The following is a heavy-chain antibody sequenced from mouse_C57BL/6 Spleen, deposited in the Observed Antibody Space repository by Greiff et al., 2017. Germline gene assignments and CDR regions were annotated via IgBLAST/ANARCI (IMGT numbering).Heavy chain of an antibody. V-gene: IGHV5-6*01. CDR3: ARQLRPDWYFDV. D-gene: IGHD1-2*01. J-gene: IGHJ1*03. CDR2: ISSGGSYT. Sequence: EVQLVESGGDLVKPGGSLKLSRAASGFTFSSYGMSWVRQTPDKRLEWVATISSGGSYTYYPDSVKGRFTISRDNAKNTLYLQMSSLKSEDTAMYYCARQLRPDWYFDVWGTGTTGTVSS. CDR1: GFTFSSYG.